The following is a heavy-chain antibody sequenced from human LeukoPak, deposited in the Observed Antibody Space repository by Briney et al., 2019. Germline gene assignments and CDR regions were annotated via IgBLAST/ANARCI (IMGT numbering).Heavy chain of an antibody. V-gene: IGHV4-39*01. J-gene: IGHJ4*02. CDR3: ARHSPDRIAAAGRYYFDY. CDR2: IYYSGST. D-gene: IGHD6-13*01. CDR1: GGSISSSSYY. Sequence: PSETLSLTCTVSGGSISSSSYYWGWIRQPPGKGLEWIGSIYYSGSTYYNPSLKSRVTISVDTSKNQFSLKLSSVTAADTAVYYCARHSPDRIAAAGRYYFDYWGQGTLVTVSS.